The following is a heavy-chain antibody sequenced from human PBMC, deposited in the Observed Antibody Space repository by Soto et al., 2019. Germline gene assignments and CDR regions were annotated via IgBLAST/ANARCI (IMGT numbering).Heavy chain of an antibody. J-gene: IGHJ4*02. D-gene: IGHD2-21*02. CDR1: GYTFTSYA. CDR3: ARSIVVVTALDY. CDR2: INAGNGNT. Sequence: QVQLVQSGAEEKKPGASVKVSCKASGYTFTSYAMHWVRQAPGQRLEWMGWINAGNGNTKYSQKFQGRVTINRDTAASTAYMELSSLRSEDTAVYYCARSIVVVTALDYWGQGTLVPVSS. V-gene: IGHV1-3*05.